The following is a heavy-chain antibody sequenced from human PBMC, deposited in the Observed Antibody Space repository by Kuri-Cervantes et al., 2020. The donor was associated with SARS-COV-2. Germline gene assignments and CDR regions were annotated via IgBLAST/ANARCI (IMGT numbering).Heavy chain of an antibody. CDR2: INGGGDPT. D-gene: IGHD6-13*01. CDR3: AKGFGIQAPGTESFDY. CDR1: GFTFYNFG. Sequence: GESLKISCAASGFTFYNFGMTWVRQAPGKGLEWVSTINGGGDPTFYADSVKGRSTISRDNSKNMLYLQMSSLRAEDTAIYYCAKGFGIQAPGTESFDYWGQGTLVTVSS. J-gene: IGHJ4*02. V-gene: IGHV3-23*01.